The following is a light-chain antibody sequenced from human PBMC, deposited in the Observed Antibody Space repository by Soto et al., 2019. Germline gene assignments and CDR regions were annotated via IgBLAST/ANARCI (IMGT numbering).Light chain of an antibody. J-gene: IGKJ4*01. CDR2: GAS. V-gene: IGKV3-15*01. CDR1: QSVSSR. CDR3: QKYRXWPLT. Sequence: ETVMTQSPATLSVSPGERATLSCRASQSVSSRLAWYQQRPGQLPRLLIYGASTRATGIPARFSGSGSGTEFTLTISSLQSEDFAVYYXQKYRXWPLTFGGGTKVDIK.